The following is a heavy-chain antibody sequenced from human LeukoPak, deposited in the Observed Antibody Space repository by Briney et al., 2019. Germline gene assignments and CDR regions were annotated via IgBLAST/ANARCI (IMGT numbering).Heavy chain of an antibody. CDR3: ARVGVLEQHYRWFDA. J-gene: IGHJ5*02. D-gene: IGHD2-8*01. CDR2: ISYDGDNK. V-gene: IGHV3-30*03. Sequence: PGGSLRLSCAASGFTFSSYGMHWVRQAPGKGLEWVALISYDGDNKYYADSVKGRFTISRDNSKNTLYLQMNSLRAEDTAVYYCARVGVLEQHYRWFDAWGQGTVVTVSS. CDR1: GFTFSSYG.